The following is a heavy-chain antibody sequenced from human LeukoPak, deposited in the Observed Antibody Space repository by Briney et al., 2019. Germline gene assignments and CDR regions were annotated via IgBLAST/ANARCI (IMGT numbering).Heavy chain of an antibody. CDR1: GYTFTSYY. V-gene: IGHV1-46*01. J-gene: IGHJ4*02. D-gene: IGHD3-3*01. CDR2: INPSGGST. Sequence: ASVKVSCKASGYTFTSYYMHWVRQAPGQGLEWMGIINPSGGSTSYAQKFQGRVTMTRDTSTSTVYMELSSLRSEDTAVYYCARDGPLGYYDFWSGYSAVDCWGQGTLVTVSS. CDR3: ARDGPLGYYDFWSGYSAVDC.